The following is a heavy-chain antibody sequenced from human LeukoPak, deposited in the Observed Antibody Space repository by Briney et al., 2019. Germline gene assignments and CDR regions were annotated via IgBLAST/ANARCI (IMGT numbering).Heavy chain of an antibody. CDR2: IDWDDDK. CDR1: GFTFSSYW. V-gene: IGHV2-70*04. D-gene: IGHD4-17*01. Sequence: LRLSCAASGFTFSSYWMSWIRQPPGKALEWLARIDWDDDKFYSTSLKTRLTISKDTSKNQVVLTMTNMDPVDTATYYCARGTVIKPFDYWGQGTLVTVSS. CDR3: ARGTVIKPFDY. J-gene: IGHJ4*02.